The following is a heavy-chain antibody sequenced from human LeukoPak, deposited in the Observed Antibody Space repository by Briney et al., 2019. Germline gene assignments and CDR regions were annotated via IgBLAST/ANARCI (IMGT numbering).Heavy chain of an antibody. CDR3: AKDSAFYYIDV. J-gene: IGHJ6*03. D-gene: IGHD3-10*01. V-gene: IGHV3-30*02. Sequence: LSGGSLRLSCAASGFSFNSYGIYWVRQTPGKGLEWVAFIRYDGNNKDYADSVKGRFTISRDNSKNTLYLQMNSLKGDDTAVYYCAKDSAFYYIDVWGKGTTVIISS. CDR1: GFSFNSYG. CDR2: IRYDGNNK.